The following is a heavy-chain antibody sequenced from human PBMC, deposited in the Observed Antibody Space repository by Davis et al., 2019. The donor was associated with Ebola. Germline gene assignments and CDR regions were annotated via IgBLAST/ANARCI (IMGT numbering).Heavy chain of an antibody. V-gene: IGHV3-73*01. Sequence: GGSLRLSCAASGFTFSGSAMHWVRQASGKGLEWVGRIRSKANSYATAYAASVKGRFTISRDDSKNTAYLQMNSLKTEDTAVYYCARDSHPRSGSYGRGDYWGQGTLVTVSS. D-gene: IGHD1-26*01. J-gene: IGHJ4*02. CDR2: IRSKANSYAT. CDR3: ARDSHPRSGSYGRGDY. CDR1: GFTFSGSA.